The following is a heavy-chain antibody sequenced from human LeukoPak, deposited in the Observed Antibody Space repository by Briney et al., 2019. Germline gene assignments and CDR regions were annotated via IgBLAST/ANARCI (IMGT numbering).Heavy chain of an antibody. Sequence: PGGSLRLSCAASGFTFSSYKMNWVRQAPGKGLEWVSSISSSSSYIYHADSVRGRFTISRDNAKNSLYLQTNSLRAEDTAVYYCARELISSGSLDYWGQGTLVTVSS. J-gene: IGHJ4*02. D-gene: IGHD3-10*01. V-gene: IGHV3-21*01. CDR1: GFTFSSYK. CDR3: ARELISSGSLDY. CDR2: ISSSSSYI.